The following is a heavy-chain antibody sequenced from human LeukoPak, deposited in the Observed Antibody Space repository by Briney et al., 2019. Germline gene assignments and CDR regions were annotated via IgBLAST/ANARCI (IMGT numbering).Heavy chain of an antibody. CDR1: GGSISSYY. CDR3: ASLVPAAEGYYFDY. D-gene: IGHD2-2*01. J-gene: IGHJ4*02. CDR2: IYYSGST. V-gene: IGHV4-59*01. Sequence: PSETLSLTCTVSGGSISSYYWSWIRQPPGKGLEWIGYIYYSGSTNYNPSLKSRVTISVDTSKNQFSLKLSSVTAADTAVYYCASLVPAAEGYYFDYWGQGTLVTVSS.